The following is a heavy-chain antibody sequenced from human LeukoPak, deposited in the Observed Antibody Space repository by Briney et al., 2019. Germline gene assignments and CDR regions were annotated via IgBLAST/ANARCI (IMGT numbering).Heavy chain of an antibody. CDR1: GASISSHY. Sequence: SETLCLTCTVTGASISSHYWCWIRQTPGPGLEWMGDIYDRGSTTYNPSLKSRVSISVDTSRNQFSLNLRSVTAADTAVYYCAKIEVGRFDPWGQGTLVTVSS. D-gene: IGHD1-26*01. V-gene: IGHV4-59*11. CDR3: AKIEVGRFDP. CDR2: IYDRGST. J-gene: IGHJ5*02.